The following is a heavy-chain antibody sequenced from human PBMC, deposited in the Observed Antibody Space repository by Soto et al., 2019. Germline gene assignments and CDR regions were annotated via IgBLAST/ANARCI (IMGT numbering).Heavy chain of an antibody. Sequence: EVQLLESGGGLVQPGGSLRLTCVCSGFTFRNQDMRWVRQAPGKGLEWVSGISGRGGVTYYADSVKGRFTISRDNSKNTLSLQMNNLRANDTAVYYCAKDRQFRSYYESAGHYNDWGQGTLVTVSS. CDR3: AKDRQFRSYYESAGHYND. D-gene: IGHD3-22*01. V-gene: IGHV3-23*01. J-gene: IGHJ4*02. CDR1: GFTFRNQD. CDR2: ISGRGGVT.